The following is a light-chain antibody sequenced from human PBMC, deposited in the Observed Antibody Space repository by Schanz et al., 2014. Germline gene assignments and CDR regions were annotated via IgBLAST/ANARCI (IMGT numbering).Light chain of an antibody. CDR2: DVS. CDR3: FSYAGRNTYV. CDR1: ATDIGGTYL. V-gene: IGLV2-23*02. Sequence: QSVLTQPASVSASPGQSITISCTGTATDIGGTYLVSWYQQNPGEAPKLMIYDVSKRPSGVSNRFSGSKSGNTASLTISGLQAEDEADYYCFSYAGRNTYVFGGGTKLTVL. J-gene: IGLJ3*02.